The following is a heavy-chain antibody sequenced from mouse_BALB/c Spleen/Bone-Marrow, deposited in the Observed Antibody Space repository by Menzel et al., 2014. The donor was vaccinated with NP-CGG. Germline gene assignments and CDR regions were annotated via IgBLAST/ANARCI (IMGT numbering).Heavy chain of an antibody. D-gene: IGHD1-1*01. J-gene: IGHJ2*01. CDR1: GFDFSRYW. Sequence: EVKLQESGGGLVQPGGSLKLSCAASGFDFSRYWMSWVRRAPGKGLEWIGEINPDSRTINYSPSLKDKFIISRDNAKNALYLRLNKVRSEDTALYYCARPDYYGYLNYWVQGTTLTVSS. V-gene: IGHV4-1*02. CDR3: ARPDYYGYLNY. CDR2: INPDSRTI.